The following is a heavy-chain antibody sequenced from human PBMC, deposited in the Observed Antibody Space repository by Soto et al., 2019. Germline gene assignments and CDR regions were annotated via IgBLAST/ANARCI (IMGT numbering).Heavy chain of an antibody. D-gene: IGHD1-26*01. V-gene: IGHV3-9*01. J-gene: IGHJ3*02. CDR2: ISCNSGSI. CDR1: GFTFDDYA. Sequence: SLRLSCAASGFTFDDYAMHWVRQAPGKGLEWVSVISCNSGSIGYADSVKGRFTISRDNAKNSLYLQMNSLRAEDTDLYYCAKGQYSGSYHAFDIWGQGTMVTVSS. CDR3: AKGQYSGSYHAFDI.